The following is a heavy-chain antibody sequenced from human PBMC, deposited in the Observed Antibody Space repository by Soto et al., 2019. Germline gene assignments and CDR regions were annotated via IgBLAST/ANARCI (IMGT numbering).Heavy chain of an antibody. CDR1: GFAFNIFA. CDR3: ARSSGVPTPDFDY. D-gene: IGHD3-3*01. Sequence: GGSLRLSCAASGFAFNIFAIHWVRQAPGKGLEWVAVISHDGTNRYYTDSVRGRFTISRDNSKNTVYLEMDSLRADDTAVYYCARSSGVPTPDFDYWGQGTLVTVSS. V-gene: IGHV3-30-3*01. J-gene: IGHJ4*02. CDR2: ISHDGTNR.